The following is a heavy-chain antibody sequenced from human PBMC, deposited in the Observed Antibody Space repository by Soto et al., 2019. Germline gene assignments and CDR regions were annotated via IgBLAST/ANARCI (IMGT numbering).Heavy chain of an antibody. CDR2: IYPGDSDT. Sequence: PVESLKISCNGSGYTFTNYWIGWVRQMPGKGLEWMGIIYPGDSDTKYNPSFQGQVTISADKSITTTYLRWTSLKASDTAIYYCAASIFYYGMDVWGQGTTVTVSS. CDR1: GYTFTNYW. J-gene: IGHJ6*02. V-gene: IGHV5-51*01. CDR3: AASIFYYGMDV.